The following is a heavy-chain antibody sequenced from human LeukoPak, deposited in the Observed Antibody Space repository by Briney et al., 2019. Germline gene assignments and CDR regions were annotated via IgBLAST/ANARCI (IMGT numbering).Heavy chain of an antibody. J-gene: IGHJ5*02. Sequence: GGSLRLSCAASGFPFSRYWMNWVRQAPGKGLVGVSRIDRDGSITNYADSVKGRFTISRDNAKNTLYLQMNSLRVEDTAVYYCTRDRLGFDPWGQGTLVTVSS. V-gene: IGHV3-74*01. CDR1: GFPFSRYW. CDR3: TRDRLGFDP. CDR2: IDRDGSIT.